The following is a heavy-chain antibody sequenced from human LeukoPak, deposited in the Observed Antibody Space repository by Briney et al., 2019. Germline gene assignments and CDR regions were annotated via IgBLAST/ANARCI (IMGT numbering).Heavy chain of an antibody. CDR3: ARAPPTYSSSWSL. D-gene: IGHD6-13*01. J-gene: IGHJ4*02. V-gene: IGHV3-30*03. Sequence: PGGSLRLSCIASGFTLGNHGVNWVRQAPGRGLEWLTVIAHDGSFEYYADSVKGRFNISRDNSKNAVYLHMNSLRNEDTAVYFCARAPPTYSSSWSLWGQGTMVTVSS. CDR2: IAHDGSFE. CDR1: GFTLGNHG.